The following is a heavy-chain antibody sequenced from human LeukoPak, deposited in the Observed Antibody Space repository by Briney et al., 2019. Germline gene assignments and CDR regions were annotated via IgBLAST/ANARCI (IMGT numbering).Heavy chain of an antibody. CDR3: ARDLVGYYDSSGYPIFDPFDY. J-gene: IGHJ4*02. D-gene: IGHD3-22*01. CDR2: IKQDGSEK. Sequence: GGSLRLSCAASGFTFSSYWMSWVRQAPGKGLEWVANIKQDGSEKYYVDSVKGRFTISRDNAKNSLYLQMNSLRAEDTAVYYCARDLVGYYDSSGYPIFDPFDYWGQGTLVTVSS. V-gene: IGHV3-7*01. CDR1: GFTFSSYW.